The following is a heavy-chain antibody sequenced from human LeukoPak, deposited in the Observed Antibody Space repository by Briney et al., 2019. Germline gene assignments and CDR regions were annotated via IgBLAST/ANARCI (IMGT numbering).Heavy chain of an antibody. CDR1: GYTFTGYY. J-gene: IGHJ4*02. D-gene: IGHD3-22*01. CDR3: ARDFYYYDSSGYYPY. Sequence: ASVKVSCKASGYTFTGYYMHWVRQAPGQGLEWMGWINPNSGGTNYAQKFQGRVTMTRDTSISTAYMELSRLRSDDTAVYYCARDFYYYDSSGYYPYWGQGILVTVSS. CDR2: INPNSGGT. V-gene: IGHV1-2*02.